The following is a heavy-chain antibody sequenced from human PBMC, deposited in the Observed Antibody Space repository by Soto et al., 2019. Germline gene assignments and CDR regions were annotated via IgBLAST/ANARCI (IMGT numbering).Heavy chain of an antibody. CDR3: ATAEELFGELLSTYYYGMDV. D-gene: IGHD3-10*02. J-gene: IGHJ6*02. V-gene: IGHV3-23*01. CDR2: ISGSGGST. Sequence: GGSLRLSCAASGFTFSSYAMSWVRQAPGKGLEWVSAISGSGGSTYYADSVKGRFTISRDNSKNTLYLQMNSLRAEDTAVYYWATAEELFGELLSTYYYGMDVWGQGTRVTVSS. CDR1: GFTFSSYA.